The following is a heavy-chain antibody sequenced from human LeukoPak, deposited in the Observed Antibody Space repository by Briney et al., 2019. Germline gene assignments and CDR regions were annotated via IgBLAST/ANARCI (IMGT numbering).Heavy chain of an antibody. V-gene: IGHV4-39*01. CDR3: ARRLELSGYDYTFDY. Sequence: SETLSLTCTVSGGSISSGTYYWAWIRQPPGEGLEWIGDIYHSGSDYSNPSLKSRVTISVDTSKNQFSLELSSVTAADTAVYYCARRLELSGYDYTFDYWGQGTLVTVSS. CDR2: IYHSGSD. J-gene: IGHJ4*02. CDR1: GGSISSGTYY. D-gene: IGHD3-22*01.